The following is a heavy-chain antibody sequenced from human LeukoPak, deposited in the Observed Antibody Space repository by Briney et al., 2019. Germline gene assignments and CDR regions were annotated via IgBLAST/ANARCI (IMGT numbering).Heavy chain of an antibody. D-gene: IGHD3-9*01. CDR2: IYYSGST. CDR1: GGSISSYY. CDR3: ASRREAYYDILTGYDPFDY. V-gene: IGHV4-59*08. Sequence: SETLSLTCTVSGGSISSYYWSWIRQPPGKGLEWIGYIYYSGSTNYNPSLKSRVTISVDTSKNQFSLKLSSVTAADTAVYYCASRREAYYDILTGYDPFDYWGQGTLVTVSS. J-gene: IGHJ4*02.